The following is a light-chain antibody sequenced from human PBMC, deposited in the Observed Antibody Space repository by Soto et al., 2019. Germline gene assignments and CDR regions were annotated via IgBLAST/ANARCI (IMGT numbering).Light chain of an antibody. Sequence: EIVLTQSPATLSLSPGERATLSCRVSQSVSSYLAWYQQKPGQAPRLLIYDASNRATGIPARFSGSGSGTDFTLTISSLEPEDFAVYYCQQRSNWPMVTFGPGTKVDIK. V-gene: IGKV3-11*01. CDR3: QQRSNWPMVT. CDR1: QSVSSY. CDR2: DAS. J-gene: IGKJ3*01.